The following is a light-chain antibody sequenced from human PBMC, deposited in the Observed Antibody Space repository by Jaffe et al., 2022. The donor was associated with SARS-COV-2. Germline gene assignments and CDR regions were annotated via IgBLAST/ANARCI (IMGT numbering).Light chain of an antibody. CDR1: QSIGSS. V-gene: IGKV6-21*01. CDR3: HQSSSLPHT. CDR2: SAS. Sequence: EIVLTQSPDFQSVTPKDKVTITCRASQSIGSSLHWYQQKPDQPPRLLIKSASQSLSGAPSRFSGSGYGTDFTLTINGLEAEDAATYYCHQSSSLPHTFGQGTKLEI. J-gene: IGKJ2*01.